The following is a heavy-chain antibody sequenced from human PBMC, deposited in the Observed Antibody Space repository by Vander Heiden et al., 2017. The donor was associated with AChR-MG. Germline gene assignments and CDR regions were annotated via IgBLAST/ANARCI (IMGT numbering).Heavy chain of an antibody. CDR2: IYPGDSDT. CDR3: ARREESSSWPFDY. D-gene: IGHD6-13*01. V-gene: IGHV5-51*01. J-gene: IGHJ4*02. Sequence: EVQLVQSGAEVKKPGESLKISCKGSGYSFTSYWIGWGRQMPGKGLGWMGIIYPGDSDTRYSPSFQGQVTISADKSSSTAYLQWSSLKASDTAMYYCARREESSSWPFDYWGQGTLVTVSS. CDR1: GYSFTSYW.